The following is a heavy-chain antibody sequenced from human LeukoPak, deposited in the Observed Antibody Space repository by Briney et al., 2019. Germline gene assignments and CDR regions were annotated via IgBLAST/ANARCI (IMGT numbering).Heavy chain of an antibody. V-gene: IGHV1-2*02. CDR2: INPNSGGT. D-gene: IGHD2-15*01. CDR3: ARHLVVVAATRGPNFDY. Sequence: ASVKVSCKASGYTFTGYYMHWVRQDPGQGLEWMGWINPNSGGTNYAQKFQGRVTMTRDTSISTAYMELSRLRSDDTAVYYCARHLVVVAATRGPNFDYWGQGTPVTVSS. J-gene: IGHJ4*02. CDR1: GYTFTGYY.